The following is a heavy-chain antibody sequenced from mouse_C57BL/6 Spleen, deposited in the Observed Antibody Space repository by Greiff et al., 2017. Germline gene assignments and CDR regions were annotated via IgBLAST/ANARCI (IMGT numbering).Heavy chain of an antibody. CDR3: ARSRSNYLGG. Sequence: VQLQQPGAELVRPGASVKLSCKASGYTFTSYWMHWVKQRPVQGLEWIGNIDPSDSETHYNQKFKDKATMTVDTSSSTAYMQLSSLTAEDSAVYYCARSRSNYLGGWGQGTTLTVAS. CDR2: IDPSDSET. V-gene: IGHV1-52*01. J-gene: IGHJ2*01. CDR1: GYTFTSYW. D-gene: IGHD1-1*01.